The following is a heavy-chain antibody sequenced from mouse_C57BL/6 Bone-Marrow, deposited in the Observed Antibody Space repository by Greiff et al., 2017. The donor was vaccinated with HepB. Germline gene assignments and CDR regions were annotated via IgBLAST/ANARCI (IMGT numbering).Heavy chain of an antibody. CDR1: GYTFTSYW. CDR3: ARTGIYYGYERVY. J-gene: IGHJ2*01. V-gene: IGHV1-55*01. CDR2: IYPGSGST. D-gene: IGHD2-2*01. Sequence: VQLQQSGAELVKPGASVKMSCKASGYTFTSYWITWVKQRPGQGLEWIGDIYPGSGSTNYNEKFKSKATLTVDTSSSTAYMQLSSLTSEDSAVYYCARTGIYYGYERVYWGQGTTLTVSS.